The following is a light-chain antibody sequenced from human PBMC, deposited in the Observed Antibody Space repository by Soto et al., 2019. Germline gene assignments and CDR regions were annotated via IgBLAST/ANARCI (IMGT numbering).Light chain of an antibody. CDR1: NSNIGAGYD. CDR2: AYT. J-gene: IGLJ3*02. Sequence: QAVVTQPPSVSGAPGPGVTISCTGSNSNIGAGYDLHWYQQFPGAAPKLLIFAYTNRPSGVPDRFSGSKSGTSASLAITGLQADDEADYYCQSFDSSLTAWVFGGGTKLTVL. V-gene: IGLV1-40*01. CDR3: QSFDSSLTAWV.